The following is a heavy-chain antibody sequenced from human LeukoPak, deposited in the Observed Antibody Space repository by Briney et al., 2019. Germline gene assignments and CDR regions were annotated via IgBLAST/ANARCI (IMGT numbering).Heavy chain of an antibody. D-gene: IGHD5-12*01. CDR2: FDPEDGEA. CDR1: GYTLTELS. J-gene: IGHJ5*02. V-gene: IGHV1-24*01. Sequence: ASVKVSCKVSGYTLTELSMHWVRQAPGKGLEWMGGFDPEDGEAIYAQKFQGRVTITADESTSTAYMELSSLRSEDTAVYYCARGEGYSGYDYYWFDPWGQGTLVTVSS. CDR3: ARGEGYSGYDYYWFDP.